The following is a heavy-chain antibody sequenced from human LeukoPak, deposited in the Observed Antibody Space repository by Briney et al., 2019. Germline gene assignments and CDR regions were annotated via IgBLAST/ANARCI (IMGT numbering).Heavy chain of an antibody. CDR1: GDSVTTYY. CDR3: ARDGSNWSNDYYHGVDV. D-gene: IGHD4-11*01. CDR2: NYYSGSA. V-gene: IGHV4-59*02. J-gene: IGHJ6*02. Sequence: SETLSLTCTVSGDSVTTYYWSWIRQPPGKGLEWLGYNYYSGSATYNPSLKSRVTISVDTSKNQFSLKLSSVTAADTAVYYCARDGSNWSNDYYHGVDVWGQGTTVTVSS.